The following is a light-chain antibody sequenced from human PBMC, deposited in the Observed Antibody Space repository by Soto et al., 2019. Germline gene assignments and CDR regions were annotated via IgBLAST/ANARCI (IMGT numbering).Light chain of an antibody. V-gene: IGLV2-14*02. CDR2: EGC. CDR1: SGDVGSYNL. Sequence: QSALTQPASVSGSPGQSITISLTGTSGDVGSYNLVSWYQHHPGKGPRVMIYEGCKWPSGVSNRFSGAKSGNTASLTISGLQTEDEADYYCSSYTSSSTLVFGTGTQLTVL. CDR3: SSYTSSSTLV. J-gene: IGLJ1*01.